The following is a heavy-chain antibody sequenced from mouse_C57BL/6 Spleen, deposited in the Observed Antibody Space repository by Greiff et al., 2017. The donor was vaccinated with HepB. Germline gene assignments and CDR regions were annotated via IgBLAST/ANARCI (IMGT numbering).Heavy chain of an antibody. V-gene: IGHV1-50*01. CDR2: IDPSDSYT. CDR1: GYTFTSYW. D-gene: IGHD2-2*01. CDR3: ARGSTMVPFAY. J-gene: IGHJ3*01. Sequence: QVQLQQPGAELVKPGASVKLSCKASGYTFTSYWMQWVKQRPGQGLEWIGEIDPSDSYTNYNQKFKGKATLTVDTSSSTAYMRLSSLTSEDSAVYYCARGSTMVPFAYWGQGTLVTVSA.